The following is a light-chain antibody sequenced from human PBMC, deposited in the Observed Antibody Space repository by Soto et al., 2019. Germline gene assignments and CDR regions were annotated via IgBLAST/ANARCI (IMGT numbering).Light chain of an antibody. CDR3: QQRSNWPPEFT. J-gene: IGKJ2*01. CDR1: QSVSGC. Sequence: EIVLTQSPAYLSLTPGERVTLSCRASQSVSGCLAWYQKKPGQPPRLLIYDAVTRATGVPDRFSGGGSGTDFTLTISSLEAEDYAVYSCQQRSNWPPEFTFGQGTKVDIK. CDR2: DAV. V-gene: IGKV3-11*01.